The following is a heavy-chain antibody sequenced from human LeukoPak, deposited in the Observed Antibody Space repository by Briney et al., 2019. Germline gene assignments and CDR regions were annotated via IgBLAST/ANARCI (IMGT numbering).Heavy chain of an antibody. CDR3: ARAVRIQLLLEY. Sequence: ASVTVSCKASGYTFRTYDVAWVRQAPGQGLEWMGWMNPNSGNTGYAQKFKGRGTMTSDASIGSAYMELSSLRSEDTAVYFCARAVRIQLLLEYWGHGTLITVSS. J-gene: IGHJ4*01. D-gene: IGHD2-2*01. CDR1: GYTFRTYD. V-gene: IGHV1-8*01. CDR2: MNPNSGNT.